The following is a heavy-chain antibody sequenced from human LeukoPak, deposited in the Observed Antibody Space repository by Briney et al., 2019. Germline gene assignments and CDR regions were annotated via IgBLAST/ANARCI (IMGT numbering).Heavy chain of an antibody. CDR1: GGSISSYY. CDR2: IYYSGST. D-gene: IGHD3-10*01. CDR3: ARHRNYGSGTGWFDP. J-gene: IGHJ5*02. Sequence: SETLSLTCTASGGSISSYYWSWIRQPPGKGLQWIGYIYYSGSTNYNPSLKSRVTISVDTSKNQFSLKLSSVTAADTAVYYCARHRNYGSGTGWFDPWGQGTLVTVSS. V-gene: IGHV4-59*08.